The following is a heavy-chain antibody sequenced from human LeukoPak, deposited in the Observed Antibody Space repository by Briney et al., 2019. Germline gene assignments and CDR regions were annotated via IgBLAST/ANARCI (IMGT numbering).Heavy chain of an antibody. Sequence: GGSLRLSCAASGFTVSSNYMGWVRQAPGKGLEWVSVIYSGGSTYYADSVKGRFTISRDNSKNTLYLQMNSLRAEDTAVYYCARDQAHYDSSGYRFDYWGQGTLVTVSS. CDR2: IYSGGST. V-gene: IGHV3-66*01. J-gene: IGHJ4*02. D-gene: IGHD3-22*01. CDR1: GFTVSSNY. CDR3: ARDQAHYDSSGYRFDY.